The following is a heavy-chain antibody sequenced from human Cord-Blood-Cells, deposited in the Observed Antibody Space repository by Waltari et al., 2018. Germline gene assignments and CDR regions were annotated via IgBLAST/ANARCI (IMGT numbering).Heavy chain of an antibody. CDR3: AREFLEYSSSYYFDY. D-gene: IGHD6-6*01. CDR2: INAGNGNT. CDR1: GYTFTSYA. V-gene: IGHV1-3*01. J-gene: IGHJ4*02. Sequence: QVQLVQSGAEVKKPGASVKVSCKASGYTFTSYAMHWVRQAPGQRLEWMGWINAGNGNTKYSQKFQGRVTITRDTSASTAYMELSSRRSEDTAVYYCAREFLEYSSSYYFDYWGQGTLVTVSS.